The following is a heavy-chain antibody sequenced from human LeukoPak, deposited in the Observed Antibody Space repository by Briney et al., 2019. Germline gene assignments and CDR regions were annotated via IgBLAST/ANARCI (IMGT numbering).Heavy chain of an antibody. CDR2: IYYSGST. D-gene: IGHD5-18*01. Sequence: SGTLSLTCTVSGGSISNYYWNWFRQPPGKGLEWIGYIYYSGSTNYNPSLKSRITISVDTSKNQFSLKLSPVTAADTAVYYCARDRGYSYGYGMDVWGKGTTVTVSS. CDR3: ARDRGYSYGYGMDV. J-gene: IGHJ6*04. V-gene: IGHV4-59*12. CDR1: GGSISNYY.